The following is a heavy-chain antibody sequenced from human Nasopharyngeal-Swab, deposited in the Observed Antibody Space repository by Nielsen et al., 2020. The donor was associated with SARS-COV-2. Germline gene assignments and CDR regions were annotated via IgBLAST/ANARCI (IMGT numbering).Heavy chain of an antibody. D-gene: IGHD4-17*01. CDR2: TSWNSGSI. Sequence: SLKISCAASGFTFDDYAMHWVRQAPGKGLEWVSGTSWNSGSIGYADSVKGRFTISRDNAKNSLYLQMNSLRAEDTALYYCAKGTTVTGYWYFDLWGRGTLVTVSS. J-gene: IGHJ2*01. V-gene: IGHV3-9*01. CDR3: AKGTTVTGYWYFDL. CDR1: GFTFDDYA.